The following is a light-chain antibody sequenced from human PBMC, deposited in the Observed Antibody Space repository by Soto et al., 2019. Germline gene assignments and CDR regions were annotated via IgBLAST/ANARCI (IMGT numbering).Light chain of an antibody. CDR1: ISDVGGYNY. CDR2: EVS. Sequence: QALLTQPAWVSGSPGQSITISCTGTISDVGGYNYVSWYQQHPGKAPKLMIYEVSNRPSGVSNRFSGSKSGNTASLTISGLQAEDEADYYCRSYTSSSTGVFGTGTKVTVL. CDR3: RSYTSSSTGV. V-gene: IGLV2-14*01. J-gene: IGLJ1*01.